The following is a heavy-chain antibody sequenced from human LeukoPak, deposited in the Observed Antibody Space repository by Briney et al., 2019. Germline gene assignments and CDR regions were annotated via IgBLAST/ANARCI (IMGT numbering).Heavy chain of an antibody. V-gene: IGHV3-21*01. Sequence: GGSLRLSCAASGFTFSSYSMNWVRQAPGKGLEWFSCISSTSSYIYYADSVKGRFTISRDNTKNSLYLRMNSLRAEDTAVYYCARDRRGYSYGLDYWGQGTLITVSS. J-gene: IGHJ4*02. CDR2: ISSTSSYI. D-gene: IGHD5-18*01. CDR1: GFTFSSYS. CDR3: ARDRRGYSYGLDY.